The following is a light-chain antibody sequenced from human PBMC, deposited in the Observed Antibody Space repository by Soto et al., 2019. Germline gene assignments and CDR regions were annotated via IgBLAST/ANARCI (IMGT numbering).Light chain of an antibody. Sequence: DIQMTQSPSSLSASVGDRVIITCRASQTITTYLNWYQQKPGKAPQLLIYGASTLQSGVPSRFTGSGSGTDFTLTISSLQPEDFATYDCQQAHSTPWTFGQGTKVEIK. CDR3: QQAHSTPWT. CDR2: GAS. J-gene: IGKJ1*01. V-gene: IGKV1-39*01. CDR1: QTITTY.